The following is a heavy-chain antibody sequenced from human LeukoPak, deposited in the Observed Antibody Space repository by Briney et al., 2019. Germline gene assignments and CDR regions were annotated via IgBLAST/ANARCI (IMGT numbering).Heavy chain of an antibody. CDR2: INPNSGGT. CDR3: ARGAVRGSGWADFDY. Sequence: ASVKVSCKASGYTFTGYYMHWVRQAPGQGLEWMGRINPNSGGTNYAQKFQGRVTMTRDTSISTAYMELSRLRSDDTAVYYCARGAVRGSGWADFDYWGQGTLVTVSS. V-gene: IGHV1-2*06. CDR1: GYTFTGYY. J-gene: IGHJ4*02. D-gene: IGHD6-19*01.